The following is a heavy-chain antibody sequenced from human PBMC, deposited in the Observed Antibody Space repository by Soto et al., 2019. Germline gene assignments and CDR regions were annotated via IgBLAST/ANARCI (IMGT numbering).Heavy chain of an antibody. CDR2: IIPIFGTA. CDR1: GGTFSSYA. V-gene: IGHV1-69*01. D-gene: IGHD3-22*01. J-gene: IGHJ6*02. Sequence: QVQLVQSGAEVKKPGSSVKVSCKASGGTFSSYAISWVRQAPGQGLEWMGGIIPIFGTANYAQKFQGRVTITADESTSTAYMELSSLRSEDTAVYYCASAYYDSSGYYSPNYYYYYGMDVWGQGTTVTVSS. CDR3: ASAYYDSSGYYSPNYYYYYGMDV.